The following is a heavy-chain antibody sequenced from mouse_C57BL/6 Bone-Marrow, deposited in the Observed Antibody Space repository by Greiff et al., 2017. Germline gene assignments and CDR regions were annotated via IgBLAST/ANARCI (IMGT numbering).Heavy chain of an antibody. V-gene: IGHV5-2*01. J-gene: IGHJ3*01. D-gene: IGHD2-4*01. Sequence: EVKVVESGGGLVQPGESLKLSCESNEYEFPSHDMSWVRKTPEKRLEFVAAINSDGGSTYYPDTMERRFIISRDNTKKTLYLQMGSLRSEDTALYYCARHGGDYGETWFAYWGQGTLVTVAA. CDR1: EYEFPSHD. CDR3: ARHGGDYGETWFAY. CDR2: INSDGGST.